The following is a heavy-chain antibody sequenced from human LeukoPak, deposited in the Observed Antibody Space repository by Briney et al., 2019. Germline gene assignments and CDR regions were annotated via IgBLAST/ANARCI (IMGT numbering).Heavy chain of an antibody. V-gene: IGHV3-20*04. CDR2: INWNGGST. Sequence: SGGSLRLSCAASGFTVSSNYMSWVRQAPGKGLEWVSGINWNGGSTGYADSVKGRFTISRDNAKNSLYLQMNSLRAEDTALYYCARRYCSGGSCYSSNYYYYYMDVWGKGTTVTVSS. CDR3: ARRYCSGGSCYSSNYYYYYMDV. D-gene: IGHD2-15*01. CDR1: GFTVSSNY. J-gene: IGHJ6*03.